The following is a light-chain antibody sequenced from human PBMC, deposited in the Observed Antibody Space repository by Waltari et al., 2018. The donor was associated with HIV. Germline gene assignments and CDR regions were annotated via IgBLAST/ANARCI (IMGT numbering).Light chain of an antibody. J-gene: IGKJ4*01. Sequence: DIVMTQSPDSLAVSLGERATINCKSNQSLLYTSNNKNYLTWYQHKPGQPPKLLIYWASTRESGVPDRFSGSGSGTDFTLTISSLQAEDVAIYYCQQYYSIPLTFGGGTKVEI. CDR2: WAS. V-gene: IGKV4-1*01. CDR1: QSLLYTSNNKNY. CDR3: QQYYSIPLT.